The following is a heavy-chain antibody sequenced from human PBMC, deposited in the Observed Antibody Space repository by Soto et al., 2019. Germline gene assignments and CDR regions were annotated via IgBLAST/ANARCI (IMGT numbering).Heavy chain of an antibody. CDR1: GFPFSHYW. J-gene: IGHJ5*02. CDR3: TSDTFGLRDT. Sequence: MQMVESGGGSVQPGGSLRLXXXXXGFPFSHYWMHWVRQTPGKGLVWVSRINPAGTITNYADSVEGRFTISRDNADSALFLQMNSLSAEDTAIYYCTSDTFGLRDTWGQGTLVTVSS. D-gene: IGHD3-16*01. V-gene: IGHV3-74*01. CDR2: INPAGTIT.